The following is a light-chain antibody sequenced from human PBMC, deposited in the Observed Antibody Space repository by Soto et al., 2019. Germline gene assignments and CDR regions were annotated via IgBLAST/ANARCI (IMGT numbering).Light chain of an antibody. J-gene: IGKJ5*01. CDR3: QQYNNWPTT. CDR1: LSVFNY. V-gene: IGKV3-15*01. CDR2: GAS. Sequence: EIVLTQSPATLSLSPGERATLSCRASLSVFNYLAWYQQKPGQAPRLLIYGASTRATGIPARFSGSGSGKEFTLTISSLQSEDFAVYYCQQYNNWPTTFGQGTRLEIK.